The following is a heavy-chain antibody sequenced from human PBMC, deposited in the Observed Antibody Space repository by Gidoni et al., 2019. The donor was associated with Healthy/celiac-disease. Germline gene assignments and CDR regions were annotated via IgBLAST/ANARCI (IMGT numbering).Heavy chain of an antibody. CDR3: ARGRGSGWSTNWFDP. CDR1: GYTFTSYD. J-gene: IGHJ5*02. D-gene: IGHD6-19*01. V-gene: IGHV1-46*01. Sequence: QVQLVQSGAEVKKTGASVKVSCTASGYTFTSYDMHGVQNAPGQGLEWMGIINPRGGSTSYAQKFQGRVTMTRDTSTSTGYMELSSLRSEDTAVYYCARGRGSGWSTNWFDPWGQGTLVTVSS. CDR2: INPRGGST.